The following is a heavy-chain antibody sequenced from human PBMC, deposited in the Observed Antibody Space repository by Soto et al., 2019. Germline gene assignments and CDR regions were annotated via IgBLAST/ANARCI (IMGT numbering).Heavy chain of an antibody. CDR1: GFTFSSYG. CDR3: AKVGSPGIAAADYYYYYGMDV. J-gene: IGHJ6*02. Sequence: GGSLRLSCAASGFTFSSYGMHWVRQAPGKGLEWVAVISYDGSNKYYADSVKGRFTISRDNSKNTLYLQMNSLRAEDTAVYYCAKVGSPGIAAADYYYYYGMDVWGQGTTVTVSS. CDR2: ISYDGSNK. D-gene: IGHD6-13*01. V-gene: IGHV3-30*18.